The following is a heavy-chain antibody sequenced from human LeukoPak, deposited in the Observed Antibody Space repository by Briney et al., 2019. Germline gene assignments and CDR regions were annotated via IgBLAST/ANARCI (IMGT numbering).Heavy chain of an antibody. D-gene: IGHD5-18*01. CDR3: ASGYSYGSYYFDY. CDR2: IKQDGSEK. Sequence: GGSLRLSCAASGFTFSSYWMSWVRQAPGKGLEWVANIKQDGSEKYYVDSVEGRFTISRDNAKNSLYLQMNSLRAEDTAVYYCASGYSYGSYYFDYWGQGTLVTVSS. V-gene: IGHV3-7*01. CDR1: GFTFSSYW. J-gene: IGHJ4*02.